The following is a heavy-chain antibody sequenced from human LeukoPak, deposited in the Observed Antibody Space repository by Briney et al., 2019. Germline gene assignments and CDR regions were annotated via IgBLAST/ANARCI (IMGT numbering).Heavy chain of an antibody. Sequence: GGSLRLSCAASGSSFSSSWMHWVRQAPGKGLAWISRIKSDGSSASYADSVKGRFTISRDNAKNTLYLQMNSLRAEDTAVYYCARDPHGGSGGPHDAYIWGQGTMVTVSS. D-gene: IGHD3-10*01. CDR2: IKSDGSSA. CDR3: ARDPHGGSGGPHDAYI. CDR1: GSSFSSSW. J-gene: IGHJ3*02. V-gene: IGHV3-74*01.